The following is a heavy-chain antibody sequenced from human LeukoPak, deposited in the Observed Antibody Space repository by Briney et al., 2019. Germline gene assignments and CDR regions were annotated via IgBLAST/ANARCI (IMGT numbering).Heavy chain of an antibody. D-gene: IGHD6-13*01. CDR1: GFTFSDYY. CDR3: AKRSYSSSWYNSPFDY. CDR2: ISSSGSTI. J-gene: IGHJ4*02. Sequence: GGSLRLSCAASGFTFSDYYMSWIRQAPGKGLEWVSYISSSGSTIYYADSVKGRFTISRDNAKNSLYLQMNSLRAEDTAVYYCAKRSYSSSWYNSPFDYWGLGTLVTVSS. V-gene: IGHV3-11*01.